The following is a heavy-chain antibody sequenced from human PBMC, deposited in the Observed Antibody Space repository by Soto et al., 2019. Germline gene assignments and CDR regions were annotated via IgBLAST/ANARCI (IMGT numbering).Heavy chain of an antibody. V-gene: IGHV3-73*01. Sequence: GGSLRLSCAASGFTVSSNFMSWVRQASGKGLEWVGRIRSKANNYATAYAASVKGRFTISRDDSKDTAYLQMNSLKTEDTAVYYCTRHLVDYWGQGTLVTVSS. J-gene: IGHJ4*02. CDR2: IRSKANNYAT. CDR1: GFTVSSNF. CDR3: TRHLVDY.